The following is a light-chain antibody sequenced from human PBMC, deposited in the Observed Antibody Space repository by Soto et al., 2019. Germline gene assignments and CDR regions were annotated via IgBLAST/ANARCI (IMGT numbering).Light chain of an antibody. CDR3: QQRSNWPPT. Sequence: EIVLTQSPATLSLSPGDRATLSCRASQSVSSYLAWYQQKPGQAPRLLLYDASNRATGIPARFSGSGSGTDFTLTISSLEPEDFAVYYCQQRSNWPPTFGGGTKLEIK. CDR2: DAS. J-gene: IGKJ4*01. CDR1: QSVSSY. V-gene: IGKV3-11*01.